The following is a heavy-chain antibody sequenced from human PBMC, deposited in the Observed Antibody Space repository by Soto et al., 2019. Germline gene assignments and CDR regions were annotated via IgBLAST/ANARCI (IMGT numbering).Heavy chain of an antibody. D-gene: IGHD5-12*01. J-gene: IGHJ4*02. CDR3: ARWLQSRQPHYFDY. CDR1: GGSISSGDYY. V-gene: IGHV4-30-4*02. Sequence: PXETLSLTCTVSGGSISSGDYYWSWIRQPPGKGLEWIGYIYYSGSTYYNPSLKSRVTISVDTSKNQFSLRAEDTAVYYCARWLQSRQPHYFDYWGQGTLVTVSS. CDR2: IYYSGST.